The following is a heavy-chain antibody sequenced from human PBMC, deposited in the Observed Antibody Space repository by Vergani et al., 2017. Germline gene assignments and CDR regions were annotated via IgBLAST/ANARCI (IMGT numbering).Heavy chain of an antibody. Sequence: EVQLLESGGGLVQPGGSLRLSCAASGFTFSSFAMSWVRQAPGKGLEWVSAITGSGGSRDYADSVKGRFTISRDNSKDTLYLQMNSLRAEDTAIYYCAKEQAGLGYSNGLFDYWGQGTLVTVSS. D-gene: IGHD5-18*01. CDR2: ITGSGGSR. CDR1: GFTFSSFA. V-gene: IGHV3-23*01. J-gene: IGHJ4*02. CDR3: AKEQAGLGYSNGLFDY.